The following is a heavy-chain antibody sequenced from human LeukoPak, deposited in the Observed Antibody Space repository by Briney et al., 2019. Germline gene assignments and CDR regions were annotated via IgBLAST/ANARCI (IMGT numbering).Heavy chain of an antibody. V-gene: IGHV1-18*04. CDR3: ARDLSSGGWTLEFDY. J-gene: IGHJ4*02. CDR1: GYMFTTYG. D-gene: IGHD6-25*01. CDR2: ISAHSGNT. Sequence: AAVKVSCETSGYMFTTYGITWVRQAPGQGLQWMGWISAHSGNTKYAEKFQGRVTLTTDTSTSTAYLELGSLTSDDTAVYYCARDLSSGGWTLEFDYWGQGTQVTVAS.